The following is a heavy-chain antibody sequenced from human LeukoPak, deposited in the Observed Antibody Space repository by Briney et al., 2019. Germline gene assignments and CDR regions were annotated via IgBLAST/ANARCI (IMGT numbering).Heavy chain of an antibody. CDR3: ASSPAYSSSWDAIDN. D-gene: IGHD6-13*01. CDR1: GFTFSNYD. J-gene: IGHJ4*02. CDR2: IGTAGDT. V-gene: IGHV3-13*01. Sequence: GGSLRLSCAASGFTFSNYDMHWVRQAAGKGLERVSGIGTAGDTYYPGSVKGRFTISRENAKNSLYLQMNSLSAGATAVYFCASSPAYSSSWDAIDNWGQGTLVTVSS.